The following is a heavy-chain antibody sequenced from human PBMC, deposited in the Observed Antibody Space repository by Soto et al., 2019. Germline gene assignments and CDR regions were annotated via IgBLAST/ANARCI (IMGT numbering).Heavy chain of an antibody. V-gene: IGHV3-30-3*01. CDR2: ISYDGSNK. D-gene: IGHD2-21*02. J-gene: IGHJ3*02. CDR3: ARYIVVVTATYAFDI. Sequence: QVQLVESGGGVVQPGRSLRVSCAASGFTFSSYAMHWVRQAPGKGLEWVAVISYDGSNKYYADSVKGRFTISRDNSKNTLYLQMNSLRAEDTAVYYCARYIVVVTATYAFDIWGQGTMVTVSS. CDR1: GFTFSSYA.